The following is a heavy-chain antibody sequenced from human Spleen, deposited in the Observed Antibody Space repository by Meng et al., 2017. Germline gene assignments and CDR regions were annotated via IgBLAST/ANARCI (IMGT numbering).Heavy chain of an antibody. J-gene: IGHJ6*02. V-gene: IGHV3-33*01. CDR2: IWYDGSNK. CDR3: ARVDTAMVRHLYYYGMDV. D-gene: IGHD5-18*01. Sequence: GESLKISCAASGFTFSSYGMHWVRQAPGKGLEWVAVIWYDGSNKYYADSVKGRFTISRDNSKNTLYLQMNSLRAEDTAVYYCARVDTAMVRHLYYYGMDVWGQGTTVTVSS. CDR1: GFTFSSYG.